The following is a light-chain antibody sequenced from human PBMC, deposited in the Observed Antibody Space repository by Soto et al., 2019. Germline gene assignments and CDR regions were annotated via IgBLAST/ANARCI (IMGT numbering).Light chain of an antibody. Sequence: EIVLTQSPATLSLSPGERATLSCRASQSVSSNLAWYQQKLGQAPRLLIYDAFNRATGIPARFSGSGSGTDFTLTISNLEPEYFAVYYCQQRSSWPTFGQGTKLEIK. CDR3: QQRSSWPT. CDR2: DAF. CDR1: QSVSSN. V-gene: IGKV3-11*01. J-gene: IGKJ2*01.